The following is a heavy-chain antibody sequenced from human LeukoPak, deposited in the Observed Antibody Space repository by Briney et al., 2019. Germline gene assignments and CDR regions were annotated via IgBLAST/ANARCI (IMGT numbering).Heavy chain of an antibody. CDR2: IRQDGSER. V-gene: IGHV3-7*01. CDR1: GFIFSNYW. D-gene: IGHD5-12*01. J-gene: IGHJ4*02. CDR3: ARDWGSTGYDLYDS. Sequence: QTGGSLRLSCAASGFIFSNYWMTWVRQAPGKGLAWVAHIRQDGSERHYVDSVKDRFTISRDNAKNSLDLQMDSLRAEDTAVYYCARDWGSTGYDLYDSWGQGTLVTVSS.